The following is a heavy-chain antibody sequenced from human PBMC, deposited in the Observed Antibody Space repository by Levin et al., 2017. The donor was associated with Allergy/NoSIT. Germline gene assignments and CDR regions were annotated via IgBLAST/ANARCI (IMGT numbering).Heavy chain of an antibody. D-gene: IGHD2-2*01. CDR3: ARELNVVVPTASSYYYYGMDV. CDR2: INPSSGGQ. CDR1: GYTFTDYY. Sequence: ASVKVSCKASGYTFTDYYMYWVRQAPGQGLEWMGWINPSSGGQNFEQKFKGRVTMTREPSIRPAKMERSSLRPKDTAVYYCARELNVVVPTASSYYYYGMDVWGQGTTVTVSS. V-gene: IGHV1-2*02. J-gene: IGHJ6*02.